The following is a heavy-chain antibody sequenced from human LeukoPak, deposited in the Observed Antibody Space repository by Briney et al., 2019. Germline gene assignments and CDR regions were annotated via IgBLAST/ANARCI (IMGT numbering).Heavy chain of an antibody. CDR1: GGSSSGYY. Sequence: SETLSLTCAVYGGSSSGYYWSWIRQPPGKGLEWIGEINHSGSTNYNPSLKSRVTISVDTSKNQFSLKLSSVTAADTAVYYCASLILGYCSSTSCPIIGMDVWGQGTTVTVSS. J-gene: IGHJ6*02. CDR3: ASLILGYCSSTSCPIIGMDV. CDR2: INHSGST. V-gene: IGHV4-34*01. D-gene: IGHD2-2*01.